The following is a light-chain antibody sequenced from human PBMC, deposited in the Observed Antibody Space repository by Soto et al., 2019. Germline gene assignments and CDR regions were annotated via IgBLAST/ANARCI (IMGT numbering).Light chain of an antibody. Sequence: QPVLTQPPSASASLGASVTLTCTLSSGYSNYKVDWYQQRPGKGPRFVMRVGTGGIVGSKGDGIPDRFSVLGSGLNRYLTIKNIQEEDESDYLCGADHVSGNNFVYVFGTGTKVTVL. CDR2: VGTGGIVG. CDR3: GADHVSGNNFVYV. CDR1: SGYSNYK. J-gene: IGLJ1*01. V-gene: IGLV9-49*01.